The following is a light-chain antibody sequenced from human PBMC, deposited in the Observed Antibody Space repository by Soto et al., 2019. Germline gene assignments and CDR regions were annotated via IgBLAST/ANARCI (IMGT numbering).Light chain of an antibody. J-gene: IGLJ1*01. CDR1: SSDVGAYNY. V-gene: IGLV2-8*01. CDR3: SSYAGGNTYV. Sequence: QSALAQPASVSGSPGQSITISCTGTSSDVGAYNYVSWCQQHPGKAPKPMIYEVSNRPSGVPDRFSGSKSGNTASLTVSGLQAEDEADYYCSSYAGGNTYVFGTGTKVTVL. CDR2: EVS.